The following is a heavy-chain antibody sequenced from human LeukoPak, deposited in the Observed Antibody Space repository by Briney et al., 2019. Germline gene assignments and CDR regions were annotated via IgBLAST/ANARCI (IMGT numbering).Heavy chain of an antibody. Sequence: GGSLRLFCAASGFTFSSYSMNWVRQAPGKGLEWVSYISSSSSTIYYADSVKGRFTISRDNAKNSLYLQMNSLRAEDTAVYYCARDSHPTAFTIFGVVSSYYMDVWGKGTTVTVSS. D-gene: IGHD3-3*01. CDR1: GFTFSSYS. CDR2: ISSSSSTI. V-gene: IGHV3-48*04. CDR3: ARDSHPTAFTIFGVVSSYYMDV. J-gene: IGHJ6*03.